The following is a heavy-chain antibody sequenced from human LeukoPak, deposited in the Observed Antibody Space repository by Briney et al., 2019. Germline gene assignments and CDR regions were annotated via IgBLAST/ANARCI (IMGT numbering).Heavy chain of an antibody. V-gene: IGHV3-30*18. D-gene: IGHD2-2*01. CDR2: ISYDGSNK. CDR3: AKDVGYCSSTSYYGP. CDR1: GFTFSSYG. Sequence: PGGSLRLSCAASGFTFSSYGMHWVRQAPDRGLEWVAVISYDGSNKYYADSVKGRFTISRDNSKNTLYLQMNSLRAEGTAVYYCAKDVGYCSSTSYYGPWGQGTLVTVSS. J-gene: IGHJ4*02.